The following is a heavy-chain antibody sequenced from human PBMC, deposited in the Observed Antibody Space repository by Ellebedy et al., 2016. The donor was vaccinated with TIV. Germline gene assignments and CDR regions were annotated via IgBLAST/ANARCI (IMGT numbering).Heavy chain of an antibody. Sequence: SVKVSXXASGGTFSSYAISWVRQAPGQGLEWMGGIIPIFGTANYAQKFQGKVTITADKSTSTAYMELSSLRSEDTAVYYCAQIGYGDYAERMRGGYYGMDVWGQGTTVTVPS. CDR3: AQIGYGDYAERMRGGYYGMDV. J-gene: IGHJ6*02. D-gene: IGHD4-17*01. CDR2: IIPIFGTA. CDR1: GGTFSSYA. V-gene: IGHV1-69*06.